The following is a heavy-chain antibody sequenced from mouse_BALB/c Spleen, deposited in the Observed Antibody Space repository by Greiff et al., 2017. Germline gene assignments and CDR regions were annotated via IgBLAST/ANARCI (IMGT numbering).Heavy chain of an antibody. CDR1: GFSLTSYG. CDR3: ARDGNYEFAY. CDR2: IWAGGST. V-gene: IGHV2-9*02. J-gene: IGHJ3*01. Sequence: VHLVESGPGLVAPSQSLSITCTVSGFSLTSYGVHWVRQPPGKGLEWLGVIWAGGSTNYNSALMSRLSISKDNSKSQVFLKMNSLQTDDTAMYYCARDGNYEFAYWGQGTLVTVSA. D-gene: IGHD2-1*01.